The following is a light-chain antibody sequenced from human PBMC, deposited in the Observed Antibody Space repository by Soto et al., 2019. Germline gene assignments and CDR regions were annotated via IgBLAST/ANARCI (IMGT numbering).Light chain of an antibody. V-gene: IGLV2-14*03. CDR3: SSYTTSNTRQII. CDR1: SSDVGGYNY. J-gene: IGLJ1*01. Sequence: LTQPASVSGSPGQSITISCTGTSSDVGGYNYVSWYQHHPGKAPKLMTYDVSNRPSGVSNRFSGSKSGNTASLTISGLQPEDEADYYCSSYTTSNTRQIILGTGTKVTVL. CDR2: DVS.